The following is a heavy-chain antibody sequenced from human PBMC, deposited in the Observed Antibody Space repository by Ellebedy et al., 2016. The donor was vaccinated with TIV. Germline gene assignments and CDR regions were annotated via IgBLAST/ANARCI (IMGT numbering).Heavy chain of an antibody. J-gene: IGHJ5*01. Sequence: GESLKISCAASGFTFTGFSMSWVRQAPGKGLEWVAHIMENGYERYYVDSVKGRFTISRDNAKNSVYLQMSSLRADDTAVFYCVRFAFNYAMDSWGQGTLVTVSS. CDR3: VRFAFNYAMDS. CDR1: GFTFTGFS. V-gene: IGHV3-7*01. CDR2: IMENGYER. D-gene: IGHD2-2*01.